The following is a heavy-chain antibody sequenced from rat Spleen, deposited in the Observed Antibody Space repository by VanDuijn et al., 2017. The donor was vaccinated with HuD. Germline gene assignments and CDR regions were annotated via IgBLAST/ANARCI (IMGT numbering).Heavy chain of an antibody. CDR2: ISYDGSST. CDR1: GFIFSNYA. J-gene: IGHJ1*01. D-gene: IGHD1-4*01. CDR3: ARHPGVTPYWCFDL. Sequence: EVQLVESGGGLVQPGRSLKLSCAASGFIFSNYAMHWIRQTPTKGLAWVASISYDGSSTYYRDSVKGRFTISRDNAKNTLYLQMNSLRSEDTATFYCARHPGVTPYWCFDLWGPGTMVTVSS. V-gene: IGHV5-19*01.